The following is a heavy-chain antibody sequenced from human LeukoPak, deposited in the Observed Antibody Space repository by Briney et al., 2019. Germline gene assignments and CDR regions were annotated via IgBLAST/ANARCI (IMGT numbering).Heavy chain of an antibody. CDR3: ATGGWDYPVKTGY. D-gene: IGHD1-1*01. Sequence: GLIIPYNGNTNYAQNLQGRVTMTTDTSTSTAYMELRSLRSDDTAVYYCATGGWDYPVKTGYWGQGTLVTVSS. CDR2: IIPYNGNT. J-gene: IGHJ4*02. V-gene: IGHV1-18*01.